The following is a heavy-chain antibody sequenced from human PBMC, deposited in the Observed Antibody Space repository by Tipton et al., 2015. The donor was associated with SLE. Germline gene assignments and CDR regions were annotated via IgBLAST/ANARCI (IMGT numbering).Heavy chain of an antibody. CDR3: AGDRLDLDETENTFEL. V-gene: IGHV4-59*11. J-gene: IGHJ3*01. CDR1: GGSISGHY. CDR2: IYYSGGT. D-gene: IGHD6-19*01. Sequence: TLSLTCTVSGGSISGHYWSWIRQSPEKGLEYIGYIYYSGGTNYNPSLKSRATISVATSKNQLSLELTSLTAADTAVYFCAGDRLDLDETENTFELWGQGTMVTVSS.